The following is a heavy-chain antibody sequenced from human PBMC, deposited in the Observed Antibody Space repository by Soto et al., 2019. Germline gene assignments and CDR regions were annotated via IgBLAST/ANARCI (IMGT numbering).Heavy chain of an antibody. Sequence: QVQLVQSGAEVKKPGSSVKVSCKASGGTFSSYAISWVRQAPGQGLEWMGGIIPIFGTANYAQKFQGRVTITADESTSTAYMELSSLRSEDTAVYYCAKSSIAALPASVYYYYGMDVWGQGTTVTVSS. CDR3: AKSSIAALPASVYYYYGMDV. V-gene: IGHV1-69*01. D-gene: IGHD6-6*01. J-gene: IGHJ6*02. CDR2: IIPIFGTA. CDR1: GGTFSSYA.